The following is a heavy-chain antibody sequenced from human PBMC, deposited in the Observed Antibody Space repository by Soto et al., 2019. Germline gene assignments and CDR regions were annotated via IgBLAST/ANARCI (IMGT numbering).Heavy chain of an antibody. CDR2: IYYSGST. D-gene: IGHD3-9*01. CDR3: ARAWLLRYFDWLPPPYYGMDV. Sequence: QVPLQESGPGLVKPSQTLSLTCTVSGGSISSGDYYWSWIRQPPGKGLEWIGYIYYSGSTYYNPSLKSRVTISVDTSKNQFSLKLSSVTAADTAVYYCARAWLLRYFDWLPPPYYGMDVWGQGTTVTVSS. CDR1: GGSISSGDYY. V-gene: IGHV4-30-4*01. J-gene: IGHJ6*02.